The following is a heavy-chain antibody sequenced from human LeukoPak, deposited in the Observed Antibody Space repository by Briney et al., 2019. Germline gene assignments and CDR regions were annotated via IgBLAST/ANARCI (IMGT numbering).Heavy chain of an antibody. V-gene: IGHV3-7*01. CDR1: GFSFSDYW. CDR3: SRSLDY. J-gene: IGHJ4*02. Sequence: TGGSLRLCCAASGFSFSDYWMDWVRQSPGKGMEWVANINQDGSEGYYADSVKGRFTISRDNAKNSLYLQMNKLRAEDTAVYYCSRSLDYWGQGALVTVSS. CDR2: INQDGSEG.